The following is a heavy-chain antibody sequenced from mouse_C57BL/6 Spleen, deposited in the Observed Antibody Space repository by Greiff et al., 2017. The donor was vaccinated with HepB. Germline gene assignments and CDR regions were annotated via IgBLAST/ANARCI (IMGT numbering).Heavy chain of an antibody. CDR1: GYSFTGYY. D-gene: IGHD2-2*01. CDR2: INPSTGGT. V-gene: IGHV1-42*01. CDR3: ASRGVTTGFDY. Sequence: VQLQQSGPELVKPGASVKISCKASGYSFTGYYMNWVKQSPEKSLEWIGEINPSTGGTTYNQKFKAKATLTVDKSSSTAYMQLKSLTSEDSAVYYCASRGVTTGFDYWGQGTTLTVSS. J-gene: IGHJ2*01.